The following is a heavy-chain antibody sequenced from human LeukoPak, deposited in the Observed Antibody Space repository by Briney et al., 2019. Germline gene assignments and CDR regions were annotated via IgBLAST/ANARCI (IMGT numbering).Heavy chain of an antibody. CDR2: IYYSGST. CDR1: GGSISSYY. Sequence: PSETLSPTCTVSGGSISSYYWSWIRQPPGKGLEWIGYIYYSGSTNYNPSLKSRVTISVDTSKNQFSLKLSSVTAADTAVYYCARFSFIGYYYYGMDVWGQGTTVTVSS. D-gene: IGHD3-16*02. V-gene: IGHV4-59*01. J-gene: IGHJ6*02. CDR3: ARFSFIGYYYYGMDV.